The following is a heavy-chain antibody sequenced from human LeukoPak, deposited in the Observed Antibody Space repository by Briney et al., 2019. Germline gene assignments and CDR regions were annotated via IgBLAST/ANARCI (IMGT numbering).Heavy chain of an antibody. CDR2: IYYSGST. J-gene: IGHJ4*02. CDR1: GGSISSYY. V-gene: IGHV4-59*08. D-gene: IGHD4-23*01. CDR3: ARRGGPLYYFDY. Sequence: SETLSLTCTVSGGSISSYYWSWIRQPPGKGLEWIGYIYYSGSTNYNPSLKSRVTISVDTSKNQFSLKLSSVAAAGTAVYYCARRGGPLYYFDYWGQGTLVTVSS.